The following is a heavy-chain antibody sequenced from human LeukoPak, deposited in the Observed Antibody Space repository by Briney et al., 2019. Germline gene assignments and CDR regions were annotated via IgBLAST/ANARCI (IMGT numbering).Heavy chain of an antibody. J-gene: IGHJ4*02. CDR3: AKSFSAYYYDSSGFDY. D-gene: IGHD3-22*01. CDR2: ISYDGSNK. Sequence: GASLRLSCAASGFTFSNYAMSWVRQAPGKGLEWVAVISYDGSNKYYADSVKGRFTISRDNSKNTLYLQMNSLRAEDTAVYYCAKSFSAYYYDSSGFDYWGQGTLVTVSS. V-gene: IGHV3-30*18. CDR1: GFTFSNYA.